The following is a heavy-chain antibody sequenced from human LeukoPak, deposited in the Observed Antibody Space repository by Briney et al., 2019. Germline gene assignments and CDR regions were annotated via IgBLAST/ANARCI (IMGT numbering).Heavy chain of an antibody. CDR3: ARRGGYDNFYFDY. D-gene: IGHD5-12*01. V-gene: IGHV4-59*01. CDR1: GGSISPYY. J-gene: IGHJ4*02. Sequence: ASGTLSLTCTVSGGSISPYYWSWIRQPPGKGLEWIAYIYYSGGTNYNPSLKSRVTISVDTSNNQFSLILTSVAAADTAVYYCARRGGYDNFYFDYWGQGTLVTVSS. CDR2: IYYSGGT.